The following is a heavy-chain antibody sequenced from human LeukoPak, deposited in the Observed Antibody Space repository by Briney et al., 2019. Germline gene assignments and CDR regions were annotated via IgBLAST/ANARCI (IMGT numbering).Heavy chain of an antibody. CDR2: INHSGST. V-gene: IGHV4-34*01. J-gene: IGHJ4*02. CDR1: GGSFSGYY. Sequence: PSGTLSLTCAVYGGSFSGYYWSWIRQPPGKGLEWIGEINHSGSTNYNPSLKSRVTISVDTSKNQFPLKLSSVTAADTAVYYCAREPIAARLVSYFDYWGQGTLVTVSP. CDR3: AREPIAARLVSYFDY. D-gene: IGHD6-6*01.